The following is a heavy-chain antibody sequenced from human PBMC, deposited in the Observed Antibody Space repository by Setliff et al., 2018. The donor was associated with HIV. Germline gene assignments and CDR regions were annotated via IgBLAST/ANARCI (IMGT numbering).Heavy chain of an antibody. Sequence: SETLSLTCTVSGGSMSRFYWTWIRQPPGKGLEWIGFVYSTGSINYSPSFRGRLTISLDTSENQFSLHLTSVTAADTAVYYCARQKTAVLMFHHWGQGTLVTVSS. CDR1: GGSMSRFY. CDR3: ARQKTAVLMFHH. J-gene: IGHJ1*01. CDR2: VYSTGSI. D-gene: IGHD3-10*01. V-gene: IGHV4-59*01.